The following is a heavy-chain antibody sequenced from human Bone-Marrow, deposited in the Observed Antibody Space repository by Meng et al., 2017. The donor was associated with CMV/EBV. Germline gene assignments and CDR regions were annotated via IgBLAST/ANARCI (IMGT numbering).Heavy chain of an antibody. J-gene: IGHJ5*02. V-gene: IGHV4-59*01. D-gene: IGHD3-3*01. CDR2: IYYSGST. CDR1: RYD. CDR3: ARGGGPYYDFWNGYVVDNWFDP. Sequence: RYDWRWIRQPPGKGLAWIGYIYYSGSTNCNPSLKSRVTISVDTSKNQFSLKLSSVTAADTAVYYCARGGGPYYDFWNGYVVDNWFDPWGQGTLVTVSS.